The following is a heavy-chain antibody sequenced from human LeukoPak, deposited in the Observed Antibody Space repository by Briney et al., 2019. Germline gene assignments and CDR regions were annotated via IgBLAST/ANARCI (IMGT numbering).Heavy chain of an antibody. CDR3: ARDLRAPPGY. CDR1: GFTFSSYW. Sequence: GGSLRLFCAASGFTFSSYWMSWVRQAPGKGLEWVANIKQDGSEKYYVDSVKGRFTISRDNAKNTVYLQMNSLRAEDTGVYYCARDLRAPPGYWGQGTLVTVSS. D-gene: IGHD7-27*01. V-gene: IGHV3-7*01. CDR2: IKQDGSEK. J-gene: IGHJ4*02.